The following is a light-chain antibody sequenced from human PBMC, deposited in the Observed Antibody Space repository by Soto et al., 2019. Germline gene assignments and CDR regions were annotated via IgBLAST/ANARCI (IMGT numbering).Light chain of an antibody. CDR2: GAS. J-gene: IGKJ1*01. CDR1: QSVSSSY. CDR3: QQDDSSPKT. Sequence: EIVLTQSPGTLSLSPGERATLSCRASQSVSSSYLAWYQQKPGQAPRLLIYGASSRATGIPDRFSGSGSGTDFTLTISRLEPEDFAVYYCQQDDSSPKTFGRGTKVEIK. V-gene: IGKV3-20*01.